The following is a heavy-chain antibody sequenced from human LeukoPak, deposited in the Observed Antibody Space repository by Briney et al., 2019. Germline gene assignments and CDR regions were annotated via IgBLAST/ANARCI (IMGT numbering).Heavy chain of an antibody. V-gene: IGHV3-23*01. CDR1: GFTFSSYA. J-gene: IGHJ6*02. CDR3: AKKATGERITIFGVVSSYGMDV. CDR2: ISGSGGST. D-gene: IGHD3-3*01. Sequence: GSLRLSCAASGFTFSSYAMSWVRQAPGKGLEWVSAISGSGGSTYYADSVKGRFTISRDNSKNTLYLQMNSLRAEDTAVYYCAKKATGERITIFGVVSSYGMDVWGQGTTVTVSS.